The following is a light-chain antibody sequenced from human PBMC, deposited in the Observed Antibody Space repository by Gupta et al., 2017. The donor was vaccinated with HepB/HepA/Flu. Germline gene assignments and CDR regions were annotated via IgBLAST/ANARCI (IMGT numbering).Light chain of an antibody. CDR2: DAS. CDR3: QQRSNWPLT. CDR1: QSVTSY. V-gene: IGKV3-11*01. Sequence: EIVLTQSPVTLSLSPGERATLPCRASQSVTSYLAWYQQKAGQAPRLLIYDASNRATGIPARFSGSGSGTDFTLTISSLEPEDFAVYYCQQRSNWPLTFGGGTKVEIK. J-gene: IGKJ4*01.